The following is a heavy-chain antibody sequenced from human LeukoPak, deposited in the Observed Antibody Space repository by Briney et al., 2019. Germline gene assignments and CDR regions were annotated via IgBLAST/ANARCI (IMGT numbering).Heavy chain of an antibody. D-gene: IGHD5-18*01. CDR2: IIPVFGTA. Sequence: ASVEVSCKASGGTFSSYAISWVRQAPGQGLEWMGGIIPVFGTANYAQKFQGRVTITADESTSAAYMELRSLRYEDTAVYYCARETGYSYGYYWGQGTLVTVSS. CDR3: ARETGYSYGYY. J-gene: IGHJ4*02. V-gene: IGHV1-69*01. CDR1: GGTFSSYA.